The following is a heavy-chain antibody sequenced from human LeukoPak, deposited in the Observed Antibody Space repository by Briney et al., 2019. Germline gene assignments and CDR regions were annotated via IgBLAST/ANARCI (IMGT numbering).Heavy chain of an antibody. Sequence: ASVKVSCKASGYTFTRFGISWVRQAPGQGLEWMGWISGYNDNPHYVQNFQGRVTMTTDTSSSIAYMELRSLGSDDTAVYYCARVGRDCRDTWCTWSDWLDPWGQGTLVTVSS. CDR2: ISGYNDNP. CDR3: ARVGRDCRDTWCTWSDWLDP. V-gene: IGHV1-18*01. D-gene: IGHD3-16*02. CDR1: GYTFTRFG. J-gene: IGHJ5*02.